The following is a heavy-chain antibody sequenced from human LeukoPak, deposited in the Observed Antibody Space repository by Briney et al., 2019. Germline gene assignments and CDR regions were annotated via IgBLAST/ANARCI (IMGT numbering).Heavy chain of an antibody. CDR1: GFTFSSYE. V-gene: IGHV3-48*03. CDR3: ARYGDSTRYYYYGMDV. D-gene: IGHD4-17*01. CDR2: ISSSGSTI. Sequence: PGGSLRLSCAASGFTFSSYEMNWVRQAPGKGLEWVSYISSSGSTIYYADSVKGRFTISRDSAKNSLYLQMNSLRAEDTAVYYCARYGDSTRYYYYGMDVWGKGTTVTVSS. J-gene: IGHJ6*04.